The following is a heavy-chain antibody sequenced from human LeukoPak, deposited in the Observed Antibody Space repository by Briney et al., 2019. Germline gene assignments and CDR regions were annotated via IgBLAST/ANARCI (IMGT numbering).Heavy chain of an antibody. CDR1: GFTFSSYW. CDR2: IKHAGSEK. V-gene: IGHV3-7*01. J-gene: IGHJ6*03. D-gene: IGHD2-21*02. Sequence: GGSLRLSCAASGFTFSSYWMSWVRQAPGKGLEWVANIKHAGSEKYYVDSVKGRFTISRDNAKNSLYLQMNSLRAEDTAVYYCARSATAPPYYYYYMDVWGKGTTVTVSS. CDR3: ARSATAPPYYYYYMDV.